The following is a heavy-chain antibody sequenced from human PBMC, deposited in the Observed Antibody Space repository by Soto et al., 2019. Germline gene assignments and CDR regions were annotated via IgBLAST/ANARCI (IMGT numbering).Heavy chain of an antibody. CDR2: IYRTGST. V-gene: IGHV4-4*02. D-gene: IGHD1-7*01. Sequence: PSETLSLTCAVSGGSFTSNNWWTWVRQPPGQGLEWIGEIYRTGSTNYNPSLKSRVTISLDKSENQFSPKVTSLTAADTAVYYCASRDPGTSVDYWGQGTLVTVPS. CDR1: GGSFTSNNW. J-gene: IGHJ4*02. CDR3: ASRDPGTSVDY.